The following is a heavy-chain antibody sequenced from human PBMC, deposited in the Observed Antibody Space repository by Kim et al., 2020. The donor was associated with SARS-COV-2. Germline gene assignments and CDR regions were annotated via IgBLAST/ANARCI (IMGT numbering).Heavy chain of an antibody. V-gene: IGHV3-43*01. J-gene: IGHJ4*02. D-gene: IGHD4-17*01. CDR3: AKAPCGDYGIDY. Sequence: YYADTVKGRFTISRDNSKNSLYLQMNSLRTEDTALYYCAKAPCGDYGIDYWGQGTLVTVSS.